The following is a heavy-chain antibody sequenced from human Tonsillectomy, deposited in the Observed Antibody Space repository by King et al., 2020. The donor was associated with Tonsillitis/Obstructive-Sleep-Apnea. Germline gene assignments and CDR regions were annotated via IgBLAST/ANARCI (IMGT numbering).Heavy chain of an antibody. CDR3: TKDHAGGGYYYGSGRPDY. CDR2: IKSKTDGGTT. V-gene: IGHV3-15*01. Sequence: VQLVQSGGGLVKPGGSLRLSCAASGFTFSNAWMSWVRQAPGKGLEWVGRIKSKTDGGTTDYAAPVKGRFTISRDDSKNTQYLQMNSLKTEDTAVYYCTKDHAGGGYYYGSGRPDYWGQGTLVTVSS. CDR1: GFTFSNAW. J-gene: IGHJ4*02. D-gene: IGHD3-10*01.